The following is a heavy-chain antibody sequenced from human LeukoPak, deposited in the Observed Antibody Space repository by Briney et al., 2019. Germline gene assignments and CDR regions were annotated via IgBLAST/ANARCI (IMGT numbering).Heavy chain of an antibody. CDR1: GYSISSGFY. CDR2: FYHSGST. J-gene: IGHJ4*02. V-gene: IGHV4-38-2*02. CDR3: ARASYSDYVVNY. D-gene: IGHD4-11*01. Sequence: SETLSLTCTVSGYSISSGFYWGWIRQPPGKGLEWVGTFYHSGSTHYNPSLKSRVTISVDTSKNQFSLRLSSVTVADTAVYFCARASYSDYVVNYWGQGILVTVYS.